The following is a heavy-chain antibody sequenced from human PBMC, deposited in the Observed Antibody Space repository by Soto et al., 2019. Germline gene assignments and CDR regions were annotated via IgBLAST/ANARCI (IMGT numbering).Heavy chain of an antibody. CDR2: ISYDGSNQ. V-gene: IGHV3-33*05. D-gene: IGHD3-3*01. Sequence: QVQLVESGGGVVQPGRSLRLSCAGSGFIFRTYGMHWVRQAPGKGLEWLAVISYDGSNQYYADSVKGRFTISRDNSKNTLDLQMSSLRVEDTAVYYCARHDHRWFDPWGQGTLVSVSS. J-gene: IGHJ5*02. CDR3: ARHDHRWFDP. CDR1: GFIFRTYG.